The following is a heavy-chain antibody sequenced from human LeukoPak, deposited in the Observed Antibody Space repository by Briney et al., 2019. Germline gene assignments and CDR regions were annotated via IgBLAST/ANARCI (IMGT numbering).Heavy chain of an antibody. J-gene: IGHJ2*01. CDR2: ISAHKGDT. Sequence: ASVKVSCKTSGYTFTTYGISWLRQAPGQGLEWMGWISAHKGDTEYAQKFQGRVTMTTDTSTSTAYMELRSLRSDDTAVYYCARDAVCSSTSCSPRADWYFDLWGRGTLVTVSS. CDR1: GYTFTTYG. V-gene: IGHV1-18*01. D-gene: IGHD2-2*01. CDR3: ARDAVCSSTSCSPRADWYFDL.